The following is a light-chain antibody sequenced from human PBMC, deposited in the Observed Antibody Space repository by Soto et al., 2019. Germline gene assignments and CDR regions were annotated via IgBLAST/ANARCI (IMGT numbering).Light chain of an antibody. J-gene: IGKJ4*01. V-gene: IGKV3-20*01. Sequence: EIVLTQSPGTLSLSPGERATLSCRASQSVSSSYLAWYQQKPGQAPRLLIFDSFSRATGIPDRCSGSGSGTDFTLTISRLEPEDFAVYYCKHYGSSSRLTFGGGTKVEIK. CDR2: DSF. CDR3: KHYGSSSRLT. CDR1: QSVSSSY.